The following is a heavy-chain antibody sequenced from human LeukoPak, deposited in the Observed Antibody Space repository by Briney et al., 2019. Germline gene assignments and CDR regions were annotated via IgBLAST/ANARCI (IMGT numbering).Heavy chain of an antibody. Sequence: GGSLKLSCAASGFTFSSYAMHWVRQAPGKGLEWVAVISYDGSNKYYADSVKGRFTISRDNSKNTLYLQMNSLRAEDTAVYYRAGSAPNNDYWGQGTLVTVSS. V-gene: IGHV3-30-3*01. J-gene: IGHJ4*02. CDR1: GFTFSSYA. CDR3: AGSAPNNDY. CDR2: ISYDGSNK. D-gene: IGHD1/OR15-1a*01.